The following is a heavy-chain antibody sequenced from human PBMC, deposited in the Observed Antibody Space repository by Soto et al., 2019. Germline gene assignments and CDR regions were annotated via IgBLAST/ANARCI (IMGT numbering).Heavy chain of an antibody. CDR3: ARAWTAIAARALVGY. V-gene: IGHV1-3*01. D-gene: IGHD6-6*01. J-gene: IGHJ4*02. Sequence: ASVKVSCKASGYTFTSYAMHWVRQAPGQRLEWMGWINAGNGNTKYSQKFQGRVTITRDTSASTAYMELSSLRSEDTAVYYCARAWTAIAARALVGYWGQGTLVTVSS. CDR2: INAGNGNT. CDR1: GYTFTSYA.